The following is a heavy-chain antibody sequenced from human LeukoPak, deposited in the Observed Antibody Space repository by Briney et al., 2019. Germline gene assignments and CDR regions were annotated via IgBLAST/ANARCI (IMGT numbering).Heavy chain of an antibody. Sequence: ASVKVSCKASGYTFTTYYMHWVRQAPGQGLEWMGIIDPSGGSTSYAQKFQGRVTMTRDTSTSTVYMELSSLRSDDTAVYYCARLSQQTFDIWGQGTLVIVSS. CDR1: GYTFTTYY. CDR2: IDPSGGST. CDR3: ARLSQQTFDI. J-gene: IGHJ3*02. V-gene: IGHV1-46*01.